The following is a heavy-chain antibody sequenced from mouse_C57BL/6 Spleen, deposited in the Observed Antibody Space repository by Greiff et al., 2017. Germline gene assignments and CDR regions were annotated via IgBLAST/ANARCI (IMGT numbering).Heavy chain of an antibody. CDR2: IDPSDSET. CDR3: ARSPLYGYFDV. J-gene: IGHJ1*03. V-gene: IGHV1-52*01. CDR1: GYTFTSYW. Sequence: VQLQQPGAELVRPGSSVKLSCKASGYTFTSYWMHWVKQRPIQGLEWIGNIDPSDSETHYNQKFKDKATLTVDKSSSTAYMQLSSLTSEDSAVYSFARSPLYGYFDVWGTGTTVTVSS.